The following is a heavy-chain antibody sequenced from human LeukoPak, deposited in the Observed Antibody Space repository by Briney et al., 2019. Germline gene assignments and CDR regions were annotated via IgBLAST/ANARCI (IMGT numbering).Heavy chain of an antibody. V-gene: IGHV3-23*01. CDR3: AKDKGMVRGVVDGMDV. J-gene: IGHJ6*02. CDR2: ISGSGGST. CDR1: GFTFSSYA. Sequence: PGGSLRLSCTASGFTFSSYAMSWVRQAPGKGLEWVSAISGSGGSTYYADSVKGRFTISRDNSKNTLYLQMNSLRAEDTAVYYCAKDKGMVRGVVDGMDVWGQGTTVTVSS. D-gene: IGHD3-10*01.